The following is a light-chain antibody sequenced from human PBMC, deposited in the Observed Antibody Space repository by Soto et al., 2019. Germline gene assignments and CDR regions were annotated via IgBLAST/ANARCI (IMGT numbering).Light chain of an antibody. CDR3: SSYAGSNNFV. V-gene: IGLV2-8*01. J-gene: IGLJ1*01. CDR1: SSNVGGYNY. CDR2: EVS. Sequence: QSVLTQPPSASGSPGQSVTISCPGTSSNVGGYNYVSWYQQHPGNAPKLMIYEVSKRPSGVPDRFSGSKSGNTASLTVSGLQAEDEADYYCSSYAGSNNFVFGTGTKVTV.